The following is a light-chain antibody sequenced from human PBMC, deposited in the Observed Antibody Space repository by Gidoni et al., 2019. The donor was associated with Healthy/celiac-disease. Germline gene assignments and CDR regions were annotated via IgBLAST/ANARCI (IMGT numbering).Light chain of an antibody. CDR3: AAWDDSLNGVV. CDR2: YDD. J-gene: IGLJ2*01. CDR1: SSNIGTNA. Sequence: QSVLTQPPSVSEAPRQRVTISCSGSSSNIGTNAVNWYQQLPGKAPKLLIYYDDLLPSGVSDRFSGSKSGTSASLAISGLQSEDEADHYCAAWDDSLNGVVFGGGTKLTVL. V-gene: IGLV1-36*01.